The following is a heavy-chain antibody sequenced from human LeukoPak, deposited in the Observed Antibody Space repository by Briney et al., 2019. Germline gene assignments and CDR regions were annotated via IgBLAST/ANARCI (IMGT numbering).Heavy chain of an antibody. CDR1: GFTVSSNY. Sequence: PGGSLRLSCAASGFTVSSNYMSWVRQAPGKGLEWVSVIYSGGSTYYADSVKGRFTISRDNSKNTLYLQMNSLRAEDTAVYYCARDRYYGEGAFDIWGQGTMVTVSS. V-gene: IGHV3-66*01. CDR3: ARDRYYGEGAFDI. J-gene: IGHJ3*02. D-gene: IGHD4-17*01. CDR2: IYSGGST.